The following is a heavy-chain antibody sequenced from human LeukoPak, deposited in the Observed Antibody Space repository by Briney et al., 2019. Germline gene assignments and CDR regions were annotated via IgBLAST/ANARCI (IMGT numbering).Heavy chain of an antibody. J-gene: IGHJ4*02. D-gene: IGHD3-22*01. CDR1: GFTFSTYS. Sequence: GGSLRLSCAASGFTFSTYSMNWVRQAPGKGLEWVSSISSGSSFIYYADSVKGRFTISRDNAKNSLFLQMNSLRAEDTGMYYCARESSGYFYWGQGTLVTVSS. V-gene: IGHV3-21*01. CDR3: ARESSGYFY. CDR2: ISSGSSFI.